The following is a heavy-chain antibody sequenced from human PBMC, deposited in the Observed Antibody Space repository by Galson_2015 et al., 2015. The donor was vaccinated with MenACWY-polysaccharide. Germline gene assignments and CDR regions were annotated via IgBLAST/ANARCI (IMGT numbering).Heavy chain of an antibody. CDR2: INPSGGGT. CDR3: ARGRYCSGPSCSNYYYYYGMDV. D-gene: IGHD2-2*01. CDR1: GYNFTTYG. J-gene: IGHJ6*02. Sequence: SVKVSCKASGYNFTTYGINWVRQAPGQGPEWMGTINPSGGGTSYAQKFQGRVTMTRDTSTSTVYMELSSLRSEDTAVYYCARGRYCSGPSCSNYYYYYGMDVWGQGTTVTVSS. V-gene: IGHV1-46*01.